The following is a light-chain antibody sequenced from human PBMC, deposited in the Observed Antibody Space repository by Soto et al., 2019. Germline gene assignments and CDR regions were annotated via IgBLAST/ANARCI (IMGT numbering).Light chain of an antibody. CDR3: TSWTNSTTVI. CDR2: DVN. J-gene: IGLJ2*01. V-gene: IGLV2-14*03. Sequence: QSALTQPASVSGSPGQSITISCTGTSSDIGAYHFVSWYQQHPGKAPKLLLYDVNIRPSGVSNRFSGSKSGNTASLTISGLQAEDEADYLCTSWTNSTTVIFGGGTEVTVL. CDR1: SSDIGAYHF.